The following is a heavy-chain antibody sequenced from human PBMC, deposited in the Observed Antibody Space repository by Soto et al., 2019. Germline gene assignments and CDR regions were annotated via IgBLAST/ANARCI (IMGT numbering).Heavy chain of an antibody. CDR1: GFTFSSYS. J-gene: IGHJ4*02. D-gene: IGHD6-19*01. V-gene: IGHV3-21*01. Sequence: EVQLVESGGGLVKPGGSLRLSCAASGFTFSSYSMNWVRQAPGKGLEWVSTISSSSSYIYYADSVKGRFTIYRDSAKNLLYLQMNSMGADYTAVYYCVRGSSGYSNGEGGESWGQGTLVTVSS. CDR3: VRGSSGYSNGEGGES. CDR2: ISSSSSYI.